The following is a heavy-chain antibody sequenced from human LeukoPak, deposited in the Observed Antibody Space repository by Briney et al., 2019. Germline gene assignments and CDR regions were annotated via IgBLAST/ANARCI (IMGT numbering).Heavy chain of an antibody. CDR2: IRYDGSNK. D-gene: IGHD3-10*01. J-gene: IGHJ4*02. CDR1: GFTFSSYG. V-gene: IGHV3-30*02. Sequence: TGGSLRLSCAASGFTFSSYGMHWVRQAPGKGLEWVAFIRYDGSNKHYADSVKGRFTISRDNSKNTLYLQMNSLRAEDTAVYYCAKDWPRYGSGSYYDEMGFDYWGQGTLVTVSS. CDR3: AKDWPRYGSGSYYDEMGFDY.